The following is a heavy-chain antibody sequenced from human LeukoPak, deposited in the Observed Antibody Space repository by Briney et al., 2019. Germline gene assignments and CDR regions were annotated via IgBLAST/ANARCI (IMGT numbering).Heavy chain of an antibody. D-gene: IGHD5-18*01. CDR3: AKGYNYGPFDY. Sequence: PSETLSLACTVSGGSISSYYWSWIRQPPGKGLEWIGYIYYSGSTNYNPSLKSRVTISVDTSKNQFSLKLSSVTAADTAVYYCAKGYNYGPFDYWGQGTLVTVSS. J-gene: IGHJ4*02. V-gene: IGHV4-59*01. CDR1: GGSISSYY. CDR2: IYYSGST.